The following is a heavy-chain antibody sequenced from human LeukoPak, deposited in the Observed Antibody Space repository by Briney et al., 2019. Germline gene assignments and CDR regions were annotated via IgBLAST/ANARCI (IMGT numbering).Heavy chain of an antibody. CDR3: ARGDGDYSAFDY. CDR2: IYYSGST. D-gene: IGHD4-17*01. CDR1: GGSISSGGYY. V-gene: IGHV4-31*03. Sequence: PSQTLSLTCTVSGGSISSGGYYWSWIRQHPGKGLEWIGYIYYSGSTYYNPSLKSRVTISVDTSKNQFSLKLSSVTAADTAVYYCARGDGDYSAFDYWGQGTLVTVSS. J-gene: IGHJ4*02.